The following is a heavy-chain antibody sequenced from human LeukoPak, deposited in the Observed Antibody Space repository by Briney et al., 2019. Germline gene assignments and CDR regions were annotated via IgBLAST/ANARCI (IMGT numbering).Heavy chain of an antibody. CDR3: ARGLDSVTWGPFDI. CDR1: GFTFSTYT. V-gene: IGHV3-23*01. Sequence: GGSLRLSCAASGFTFSTYTMSWVRQAPGKGLEWVSAINTGGGTSSADSVKGRFTISGDNSESTLYLQMSSLRAEDTAVYYCARGLDSVTWGPFDIWGQGTVVTVSS. J-gene: IGHJ3*02. CDR2: INTGGGT. D-gene: IGHD2-2*03.